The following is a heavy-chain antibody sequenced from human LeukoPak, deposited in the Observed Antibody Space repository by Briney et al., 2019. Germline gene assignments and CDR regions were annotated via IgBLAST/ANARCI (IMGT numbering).Heavy chain of an antibody. J-gene: IGHJ4*02. CDR3: ARPRHYDILTGFDY. CDR1: GFTFDDYG. V-gene: IGHV3-20*04. Sequence: GGSLRLSCAGSGFTFDDYGMTWVRQAPGKGLEWVSGINWNGGSTGYADSVKGRFTISRDNAQNSLSLQMNSLRAEDTALYYCARPRHYDILTGFDYWGQGTLVTVSS. D-gene: IGHD3-9*01. CDR2: INWNGGST.